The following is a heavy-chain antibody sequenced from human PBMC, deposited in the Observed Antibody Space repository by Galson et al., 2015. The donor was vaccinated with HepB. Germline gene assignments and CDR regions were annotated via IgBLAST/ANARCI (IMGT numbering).Heavy chain of an antibody. CDR3: ARADSSGFSLDY. CDR1: GFTFSSYG. J-gene: IGHJ4*02. D-gene: IGHD3-22*01. CDR2: ISYDGSNK. Sequence: SLRLSCAASGFTFSSYGMHWVRQAPGKGLEWVAVISYDGSNKYYADSVKGRFTISRDNSKNTLYLQMNSLRAEDTAVYYCARADSSGFSLDYWGQGTLVTVSS. V-gene: IGHV3-30*03.